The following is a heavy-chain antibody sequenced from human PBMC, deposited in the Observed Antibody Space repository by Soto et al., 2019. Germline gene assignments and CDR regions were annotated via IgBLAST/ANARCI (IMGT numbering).Heavy chain of an antibody. D-gene: IGHD3-10*01. CDR3: ARDIGSYAYGEGY. V-gene: IGHV4-4*07. Sequence: QVQLQESGPGLVKPSETLSLTCSVSGGSINSYWWSWIRQPAGKGLEWIGRVYSSGTTDYNPSHNRRATLSVETSKNQFSLKLSSVTAADTAVYYCARDIGSYAYGEGYWGQGIQVTVSS. CDR1: GGSINSYW. J-gene: IGHJ4*02. CDR2: VYSSGTT.